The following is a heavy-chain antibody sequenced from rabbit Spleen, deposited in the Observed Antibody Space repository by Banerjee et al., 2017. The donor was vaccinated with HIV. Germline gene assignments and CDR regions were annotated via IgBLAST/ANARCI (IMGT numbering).Heavy chain of an antibody. V-gene: IGHV1S45*01. CDR3: ARDTSSSFSSYGMDL. CDR2: IDIGSSGFT. Sequence: QEQLEESGGGLVQPEGSLTLTCKASGFSFSDRDVMCWVRQAPGKGLEWIACIDIGSSGFTYFASWAKGRFTISKTSSTTVTLQVTILTAADTATYFCARDTSSSFSSYGMDLWGPGTLVTVS. CDR1: GFSFSDRDV. D-gene: IGHD1-1*01. J-gene: IGHJ6*01.